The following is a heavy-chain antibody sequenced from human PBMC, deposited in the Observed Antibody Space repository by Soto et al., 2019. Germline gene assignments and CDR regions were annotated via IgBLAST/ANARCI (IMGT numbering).Heavy chain of an antibody. Sequence: QVQLVQSGAEVKKAGDSVKVSCKASGYTFTSYDINWVRQATGQGLEWMGWMNPNSGNTGYAQKSPGRVTMTRNTSISTAYMELSRLRSEDTAVYYCARGRVAIVATMEDDYWGQGTLVTVSS. CDR3: ARGRVAIVATMEDDY. D-gene: IGHD5-12*01. J-gene: IGHJ4*02. CDR1: GYTFTSYD. CDR2: MNPNSGNT. V-gene: IGHV1-8*01.